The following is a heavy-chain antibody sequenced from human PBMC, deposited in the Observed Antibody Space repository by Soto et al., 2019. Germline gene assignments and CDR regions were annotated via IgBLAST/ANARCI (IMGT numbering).Heavy chain of an antibody. CDR1: GGSISRGGYS. D-gene: IGHD1-26*01. V-gene: IGHV4-30-2*01. J-gene: IGHJ4*02. CDR2: IYHSVST. Sequence: SETLSLTCAVSGGSISRGGYSWSWIRQPPGKGLEYIGYIYHSVSTYYNPSLKSRVTISVDRSKNQFSLRLSSVTAADTAVYYCARDPELRGYFDYWGQGTLVTVS. CDR3: ARDPELRGYFDY.